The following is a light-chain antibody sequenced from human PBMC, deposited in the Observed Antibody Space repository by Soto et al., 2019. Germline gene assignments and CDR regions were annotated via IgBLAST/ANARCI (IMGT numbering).Light chain of an antibody. J-gene: IGLJ2*01. CDR3: AAWDDSLSSPV. V-gene: IGLV1-44*01. CDR1: FSNIGSNT. CDR2: TTN. Sequence: QSVLTQPPSASGTPGRRVTISCSGTFSNIGSNTVNWYQQLPGTAPNLLIFTTNQRPSGVPDRFSGSKSGTSASLAISGLQSGDEADYYCAAWDDSLSSPVFGGGTKLTVL.